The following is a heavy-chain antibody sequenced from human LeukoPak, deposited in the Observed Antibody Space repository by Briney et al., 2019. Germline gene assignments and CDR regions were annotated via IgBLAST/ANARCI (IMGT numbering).Heavy chain of an antibody. J-gene: IGHJ4*02. CDR3: AKDSNSGYDSYYFDY. CDR1: GFTFSSYA. D-gene: IGHD5-12*01. V-gene: IGHV3-23*01. Sequence: GESLRLSCAASGFTFSSYAMNWVRQAPGKGLEWVSAISVSAGSTYYADSVKGRFTISRDNSKNTLYLQMNSVIAADTAVYYCAKDSNSGYDSYYFDYWGQGTLVTVSS. CDR2: ISVSAGST.